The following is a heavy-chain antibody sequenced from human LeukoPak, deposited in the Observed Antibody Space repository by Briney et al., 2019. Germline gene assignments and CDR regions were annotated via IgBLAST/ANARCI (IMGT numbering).Heavy chain of an antibody. V-gene: IGHV4-38-2*01. CDR1: GYSISNGYY. Sequence: SETLSLTCAASGYSISNGYYRGWLRHPPGKGLEWIGSIYHSGRTYYNPSLKSRVTISVDTSKNQFYLKLSSVTAADTAVYYCARGWEWEPFDYWGQGTLVTVSS. D-gene: IGHD1-26*01. J-gene: IGHJ4*02. CDR3: ARGWEWEPFDY. CDR2: IYHSGRT.